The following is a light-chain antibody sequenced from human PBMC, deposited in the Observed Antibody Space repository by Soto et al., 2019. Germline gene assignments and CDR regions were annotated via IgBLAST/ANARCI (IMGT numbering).Light chain of an antibody. V-gene: IGLV2-11*01. Sequence: QSALTQPRSVSGSPGQSVTISCTGTSSDVGGYNYVSWYQQHPGKAPKLMIYDVSKRPSGVPDRVSGSKSGNTASLTISGLQAEDEADYDCCSYAGSYTPVVFGGGTKLTVL. CDR3: CSYAGSYTPVV. CDR1: SSDVGGYNY. J-gene: IGLJ2*01. CDR2: DVS.